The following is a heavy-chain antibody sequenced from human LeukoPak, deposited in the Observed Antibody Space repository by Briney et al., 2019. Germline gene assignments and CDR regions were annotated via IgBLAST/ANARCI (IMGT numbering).Heavy chain of an antibody. V-gene: IGHV3-73*01. Sequence: PGGSLRLSCAASGLTFSGSAMHWVRQASGKGLEWVGRIRSKANSYATAYAASVKGRFTISRDDSKNTAYLQMNSLKTEDTAVYYCTTDPPSSYMVTFGGVFGHWGQGTLVTVSS. CDR1: GLTFSGSA. CDR3: TTDPPSSYMVTFGGVFGH. J-gene: IGHJ5*02. CDR2: IRSKANSYAT. D-gene: IGHD3-16*01.